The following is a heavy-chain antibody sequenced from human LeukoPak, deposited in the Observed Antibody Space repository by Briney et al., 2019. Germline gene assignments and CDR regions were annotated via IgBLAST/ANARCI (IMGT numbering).Heavy chain of an antibody. D-gene: IGHD1-26*01. J-gene: IGHJ4*02. V-gene: IGHV3-7*01. CDR1: GFTFSTYW. CDR3: ARDRWEPRQDY. Sequence: PGGSLRLSCAASGFTFSTYWMSWVCQAPGKGLEWVANINQDGSEKYYVDSVKGRFTISRDNAKNSLYLQMNSLRAEDTAVYYCARDRWEPRQDYWGQGTLVTVSS. CDR2: INQDGSEK.